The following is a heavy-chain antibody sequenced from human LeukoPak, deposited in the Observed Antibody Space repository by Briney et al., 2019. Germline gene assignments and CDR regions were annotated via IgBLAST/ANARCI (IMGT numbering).Heavy chain of an antibody. Sequence: GRSLRLSCAASGFTLTTYGMHWVRQAPGKGLEWVAVIWYDGRNKHYADSVKGRFTVSRDSSKNTLYLQMNSLRAEDTAVYYCARDLLRDSHGGGGDWGEGTLVTVSS. J-gene: IGHJ4*02. V-gene: IGHV3-33*01. D-gene: IGHD3-9*01. CDR3: ARDLLRDSHGGGGD. CDR2: IWYDGRNK. CDR1: GFTLTTYG.